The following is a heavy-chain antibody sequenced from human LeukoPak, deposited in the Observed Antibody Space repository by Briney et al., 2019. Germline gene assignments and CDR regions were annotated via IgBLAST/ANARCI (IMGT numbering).Heavy chain of an antibody. V-gene: IGHV3-48*01. CDR2: ISSSSSTI. Sequence: GGSLRLSCAASGFTFSSYSMNWVRQAPGKGLEWVSYISSSSSTIYYADSVKGRFTISRDNAKNSLYLQMNSLRAEDTAVYYCAKGSMTGDFDYWGQGALVTVSS. D-gene: IGHD3-9*01. J-gene: IGHJ4*02. CDR3: AKGSMTGDFDY. CDR1: GFTFSSYS.